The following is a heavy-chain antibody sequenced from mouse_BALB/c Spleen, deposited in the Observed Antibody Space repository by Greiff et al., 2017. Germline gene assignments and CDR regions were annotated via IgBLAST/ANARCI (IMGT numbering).Heavy chain of an antibody. CDR2: ISSGSSTI. Sequence: EVMLVESGGGLVQPGGSRKLSCAASGFTFSSFGMHWVRQAPEKGLEWVAYISSGSSTIYYADTVKGRFTISRDNPKNTLFLQMTSLRSEDTAMYYCARSCHDYGYGYAMDYWGQGTSVTVSA. CDR1: GFTFSSFG. J-gene: IGHJ4*01. CDR3: ARSCHDYGYGYAMDY. D-gene: IGHD1-2*01. V-gene: IGHV5-17*02.